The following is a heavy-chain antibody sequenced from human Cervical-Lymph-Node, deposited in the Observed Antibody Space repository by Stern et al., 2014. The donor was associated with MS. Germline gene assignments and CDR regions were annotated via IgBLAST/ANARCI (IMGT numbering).Heavy chain of an antibody. CDR3: TKAWDS. CDR2: MNPDSGET. J-gene: IGHJ4*02. V-gene: IGHV1-8*01. CDR1: GYTFTSDD. Sequence: QVQLGQSGAEVKKPGASVKVSCKTSGYTFTSDDINWVRQASGQGLEWMGWMNPDSGETGYAQKFQGRLTINTDNSISTVLNALTTLRSEDTAVYYCTKAWDSWGQGTLVIVSS.